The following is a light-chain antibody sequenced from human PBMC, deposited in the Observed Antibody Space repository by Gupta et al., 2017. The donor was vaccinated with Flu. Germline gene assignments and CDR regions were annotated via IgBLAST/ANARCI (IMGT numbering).Light chain of an antibody. CDR2: DTS. Sequence: EIVLTQSPATLSLSPGERATLSCRASQTVDSYLAWYQQKPGQAPRLLIYDTSNRATGIPARFSGSGSGTDFTLTISSREPEDFAIYYCQHRSHWPPDTFGQGTKLEIK. CDR1: QTVDSY. CDR3: QHRSHWPPDT. V-gene: IGKV3-11*01. J-gene: IGKJ2*01.